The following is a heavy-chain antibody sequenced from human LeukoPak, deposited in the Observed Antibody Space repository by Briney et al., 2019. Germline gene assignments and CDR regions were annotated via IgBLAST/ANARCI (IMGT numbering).Heavy chain of an antibody. D-gene: IGHD2-2*02. CDR2: ISGSGGST. CDR1: GFTFSSYA. Sequence: GGSLRLSCAASGFTFSSYAMSWVRQAPGKGLEWVSAISGSGGSTYYADSVKGRFTISRDNSKNTLYLQMNSLRAEDTAVYYCAKSSCSSTSCYTLFDYWGQGTLVTVSS. V-gene: IGHV3-23*01. J-gene: IGHJ4*02. CDR3: AKSSCSSTSCYTLFDY.